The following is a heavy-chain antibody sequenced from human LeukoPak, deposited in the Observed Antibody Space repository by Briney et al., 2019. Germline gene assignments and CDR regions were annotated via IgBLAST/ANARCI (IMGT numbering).Heavy chain of an antibody. D-gene: IGHD6-13*01. CDR3: ARAGYTSTWTFDY. J-gene: IGHJ4*02. CDR2: IYSTGST. CDR1: GGSIRSYF. V-gene: IGHV4-4*07. Sequence: SETLSLTCSVSGGSIRSYFWGWIRQSAGRGLEHIGRIYSTGSTNYSPSLKSRVSMSVDTSKNQFSLTLRSVTAADTAIYYCARAGYTSTWTFDYWGQGILVSVSS.